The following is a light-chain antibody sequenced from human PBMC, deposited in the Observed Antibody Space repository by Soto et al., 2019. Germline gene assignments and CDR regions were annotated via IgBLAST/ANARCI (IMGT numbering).Light chain of an antibody. CDR1: SGSVSTSYY. CDR2: STN. CDR3: VLYMGSGISV. J-gene: IGLJ2*01. V-gene: IGLV8-61*01. Sequence: QTVVTQEPSFSVSPGRTVTLTCGLSSGSVSTSYYPSWYQQTPGQAPRTLIYSTNTRSSGVPDRFSGSILGNKAALTITGAQADDESDYACVLYMGSGISVFGGGTQLTVL.